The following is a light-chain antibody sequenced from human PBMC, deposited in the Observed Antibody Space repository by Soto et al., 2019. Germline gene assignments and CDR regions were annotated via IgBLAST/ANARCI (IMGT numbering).Light chain of an antibody. CDR1: GSDVGGYNY. V-gene: IGLV2-14*01. Sequence: QSALTQPASVSGSPGQSITISCTGPGSDVGGYNYVSWYQQHPGKAPKLMIYEVSNRPSGVSNRFSGSKSGNTASLTISGLQAEDEADYYCTSYTSSITYVFGTGTKLTVL. CDR3: TSYTSSITYV. J-gene: IGLJ1*01. CDR2: EVS.